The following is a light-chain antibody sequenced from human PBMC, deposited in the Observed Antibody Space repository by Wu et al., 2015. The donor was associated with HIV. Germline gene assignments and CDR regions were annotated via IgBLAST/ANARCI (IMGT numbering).Light chain of an antibody. CDR2: GAS. J-gene: IGKJ1*01. V-gene: IGKV3-15*01. Sequence: ERVMTQSPATLSVSPGERATLSCRASQSVSSNSAWYQHKPGQAPRLLIYGASTRATGIPARFSGSGSGTEFTLTISSLQSEDFAVYYCQQYNNWPPAFGQGTKVEIK. CDR3: QQYNNWPPA. CDR1: QSVSSN.